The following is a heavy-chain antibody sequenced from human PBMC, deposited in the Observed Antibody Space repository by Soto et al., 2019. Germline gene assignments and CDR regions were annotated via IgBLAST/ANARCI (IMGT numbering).Heavy chain of an antibody. D-gene: IGHD3-3*01. J-gene: IGHJ6*03. CDR1: GYTFTSYG. CDR3: ARDQHYDFWSGYSYYYYYMDV. Sequence: QVQLVQSGAEVKKPGASVKVSCKASGYTFTSYGISWVRQAPGQGLEWMGWISAYNGNTNYAQKLQGRVTMTTDTSTSTAYMELRSLRSGDTAVYYCARDQHYDFWSGYSYYYYYMDVWGKGTTVTVSS. CDR2: ISAYNGNT. V-gene: IGHV1-18*01.